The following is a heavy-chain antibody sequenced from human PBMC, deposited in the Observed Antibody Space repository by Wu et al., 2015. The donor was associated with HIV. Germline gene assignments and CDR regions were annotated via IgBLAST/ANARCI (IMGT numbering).Heavy chain of an antibody. CDR1: GYTFTSYY. J-gene: IGHJ6*02. CDR3: ARDPDTPMVTRGGILGYGMGRR. Sequence: QVQLVQSGAEVKKPGASVKVSCKASGYTFTSYYMHWVRQAPGQGLEWMGIINPSGGSTSYAQKFQGRVTMTRDTSTSTVYMELSSLRSEDTAVYYCARDPDTPMVTRGGILGYGMGRRGAKGPRVTVSS. V-gene: IGHV1-46*01. CDR2: INPSGGST. D-gene: IGHD5-18*01.